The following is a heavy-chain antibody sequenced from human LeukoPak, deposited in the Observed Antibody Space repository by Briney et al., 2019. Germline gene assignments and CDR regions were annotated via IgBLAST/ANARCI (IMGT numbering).Heavy chain of an antibody. Sequence: GGSLRLSCAASGFTFSSYAMSWVRQAPGKGLEWVSAISGSGGSTYYADSVKGRFTISRDNSKNTLYLQMNSLRAEDTAVYYCARDPPDYYDSPHAFDIWGQGTMVTVSS. J-gene: IGHJ3*02. CDR1: GFTFSSYA. CDR2: ISGSGGST. V-gene: IGHV3-23*01. CDR3: ARDPPDYYDSPHAFDI. D-gene: IGHD3-22*01.